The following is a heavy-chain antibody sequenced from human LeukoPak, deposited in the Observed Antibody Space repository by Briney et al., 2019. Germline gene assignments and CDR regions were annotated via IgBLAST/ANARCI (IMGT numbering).Heavy chain of an antibody. Sequence: SETLSLTCAVYGGSFSGYYWSWIRQPPGKGLEWIGEINHSGSTNYNPSLKSRVTISVDTSKNQFSLKLSSVTAVDTAVYYCARKGRQERAAAGKVFYFDYWGQGTLVTVSS. J-gene: IGHJ4*02. CDR3: ARKGRQERAAAGKVFYFDY. V-gene: IGHV4-34*01. CDR1: GGSFSGYY. D-gene: IGHD6-13*01. CDR2: INHSGST.